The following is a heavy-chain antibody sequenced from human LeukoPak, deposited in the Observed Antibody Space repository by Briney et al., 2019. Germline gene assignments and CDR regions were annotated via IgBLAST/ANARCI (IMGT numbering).Heavy chain of an antibody. CDR2: ISYDGSNK. J-gene: IGHJ6*02. CDR3: AKDHRHSYGSWMHYYYYGMDV. CDR1: GFTFSSYG. Sequence: GGSLRLSCAASGFTFSSYGMHWVRPAPGKGLEWVAVISYDGSNKYYADSVKGRFTISRDNSKNTLYLQMNSLRAEDTAVYYCAKDHRHSYGSWMHYYYYGMDVWGQGPTVTVSS. V-gene: IGHV3-30*18. D-gene: IGHD5-18*01.